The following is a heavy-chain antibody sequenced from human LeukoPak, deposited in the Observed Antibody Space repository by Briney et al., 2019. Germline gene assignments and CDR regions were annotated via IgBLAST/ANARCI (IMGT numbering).Heavy chain of an antibody. CDR1: GFTFSNYA. D-gene: IGHD6-19*01. Sequence: PGGSLRLSCAASGFTFSNYAMHWVRQAPGKGLEWVSYISSSGSTIYYADSVKGRFTISRDNAKNSLYLQMNSLRAEDTAVYYCAGTYSSGQVPLDYWGQGTLVTVSS. CDR3: AGTYSSGQVPLDY. V-gene: IGHV3-48*04. J-gene: IGHJ4*02. CDR2: ISSSGSTI.